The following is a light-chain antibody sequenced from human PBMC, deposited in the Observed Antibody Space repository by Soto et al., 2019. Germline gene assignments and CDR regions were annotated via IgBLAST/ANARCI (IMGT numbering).Light chain of an antibody. J-gene: IGLJ1*01. CDR1: SSDVGNYNL. CDR3: CSYAGSSTYV. Sequence: QSVLTQPASVSGCPGQSITISCTGTSSDVGNYNLVSWYQQHPGKAPKLMIYEGSKRPSGVSNRFSGSKSGNTASLTISILQAEDEADYYCCSYAGSSTYVFGTGTKVTVL. CDR2: EGS. V-gene: IGLV2-23*01.